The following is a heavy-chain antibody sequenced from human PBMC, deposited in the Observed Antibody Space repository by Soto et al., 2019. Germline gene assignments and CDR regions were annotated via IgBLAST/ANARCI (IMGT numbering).Heavy chain of an antibody. Sequence: EVQLLESGGGLVQAGGSLRLSCEASGFTFSSYAMGWVRQAPGKGLEWVSSIDSSGGSTYYADSVKGRFTMSRDKSKNTLYLQMNSLRAEDTAVYYCARRLLGATVTYFDYWGQGTLVTVSS. J-gene: IGHJ4*01. CDR3: ARRLLGATVTYFDY. CDR2: IDSSGGST. V-gene: IGHV3-23*01. CDR1: GFTFSSYA. D-gene: IGHD1-26*01.